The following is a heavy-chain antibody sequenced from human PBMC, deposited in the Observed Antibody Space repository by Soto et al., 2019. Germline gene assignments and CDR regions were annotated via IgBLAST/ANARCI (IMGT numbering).Heavy chain of an antibody. CDR2: IIPIFGTA. V-gene: IGHV1-69*12. CDR3: ARGDSRWGYFQH. CDR1: GGTFSSYA. D-gene: IGHD6-13*01. Sequence: QVQLVQSGAEVKKPGSSVKVSCKASGGTFSSYAISWVRQAPGQGLEWMGGIIPIFGTANYAQKFHGRVTITADESTSTAYMELSSVISEDTAVYYCARGDSRWGYFQHWGQGTLVTVSS. J-gene: IGHJ1*01.